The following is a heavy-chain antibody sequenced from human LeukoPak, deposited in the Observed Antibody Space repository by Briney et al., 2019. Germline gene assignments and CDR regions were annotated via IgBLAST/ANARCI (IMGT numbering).Heavy chain of an antibody. CDR3: AKGMREGGNWFDP. J-gene: IGHJ5*02. Sequence: GRSLRLSCAASGFTFSSYGMHWVRQAPGKGLEWVAVISYDGGNKYYADSVKGRFTISRDNSKNTLYLQMNSLRAEDTAVYYCAKGMREGGNWFDPWGQGTLVTVSS. CDR2: ISYDGGNK. CDR1: GFTFSSYG. V-gene: IGHV3-30*18. D-gene: IGHD3-16*01.